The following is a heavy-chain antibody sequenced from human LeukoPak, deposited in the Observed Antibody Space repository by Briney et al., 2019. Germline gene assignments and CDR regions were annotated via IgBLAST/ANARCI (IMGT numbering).Heavy chain of an antibody. Sequence: SETLSLTCTVSGGSLRSYYWSWIRQPAGKGLEWIGRIYTSGSTNYNPSLKSRVTISVDTSKNQFSLKLSSVTAADTAVYYCARADYGGNSDKWFDPWGQGTLVTVSS. CDR1: GGSLRSYY. J-gene: IGHJ5*02. CDR2: IYTSGST. D-gene: IGHD4-17*01. V-gene: IGHV4-4*07. CDR3: ARADYGGNSDKWFDP.